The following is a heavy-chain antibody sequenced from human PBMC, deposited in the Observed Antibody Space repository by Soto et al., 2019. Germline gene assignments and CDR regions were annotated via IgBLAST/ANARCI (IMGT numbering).Heavy chain of an antibody. Sequence: EVHLVDSGGDVVQPGGSLKLSCAASEFTFSGSYLHWVRQASGRGLEWVGHIRGRADSYTTSYAASVNGRFTISRDDSKNTAYLQMNILTTEDTAVYYCAIRDYWGQGTLVTVSS. CDR1: EFTFSGSY. V-gene: IGHV3-73*01. J-gene: IGHJ4*02. CDR2: IRGRADSYTT. CDR3: AIRDY.